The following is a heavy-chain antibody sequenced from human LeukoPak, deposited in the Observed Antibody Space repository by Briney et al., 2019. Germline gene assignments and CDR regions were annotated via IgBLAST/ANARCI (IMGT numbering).Heavy chain of an antibody. V-gene: IGHV4-59*01. J-gene: IGHJ4*02. Sequence: SETLSLTCTVSGGSISSYYWSWIRQPPGKGLEWIGYIYYSGSTNYSPSLKSRVTISVDTSKNQFSLKLSSVTAADTAVYYCARRVYGDFFDYWGQGTLVTVSS. CDR1: GGSISSYY. D-gene: IGHD5/OR15-5a*01. CDR2: IYYSGST. CDR3: ARRVYGDFFDY.